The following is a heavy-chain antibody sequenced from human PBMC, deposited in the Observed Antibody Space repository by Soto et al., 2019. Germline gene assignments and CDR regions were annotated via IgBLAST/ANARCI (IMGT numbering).Heavy chain of an antibody. D-gene: IGHD2-15*01. Sequence: GGSLRLSCAASGFRFSTYDMDWLRQAPGKGPEWIAHISTTSFTIYYADSVKGRFTISRDNARNSPYLEMNSLRDEDTAVYYCARDRCYDGTCYSASDSWGQGTLVTVSS. CDR2: ISTTSFTI. V-gene: IGHV3-48*02. CDR1: GFRFSTYD. J-gene: IGHJ5*01. CDR3: ARDRCYDGTCYSASDS.